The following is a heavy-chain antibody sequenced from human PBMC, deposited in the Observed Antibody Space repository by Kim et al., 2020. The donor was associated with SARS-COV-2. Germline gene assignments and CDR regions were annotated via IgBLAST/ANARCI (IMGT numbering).Heavy chain of an antibody. J-gene: IGHJ1*01. V-gene: IGHV4-39*01. CDR3: ARQGPTFIAAANTYQY. Sequence: SETLSLTCTVSGGSISSSTYSWGWIRQSPGKGLQWIASLSYSGTTHYNPSLRSRVTVSVDRRKNRLSLRLSSVTAADTAVYYCARQGPTFIAAANTYQY. D-gene: IGHD6-13*01. CDR2: LSYSGTT. CDR1: GGSISSSTYS.